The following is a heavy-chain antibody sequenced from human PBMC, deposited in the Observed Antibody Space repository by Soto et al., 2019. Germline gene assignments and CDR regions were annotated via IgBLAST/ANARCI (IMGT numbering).Heavy chain of an antibody. D-gene: IGHD1-26*01. J-gene: IGHJ4*02. CDR1: GDSISSGSSY. CDR3: ARHLGPTGPNY. V-gene: IGHV4-39*01. CDR2: FYYSRDT. Sequence: SETLSLTCTVSGDSISSGSSYWGWVRQPPGKGLEWIGSFYYSRDTHYNPSLKSRATISVDTSKNQFSLKLSSVTAADRAVYYCARHLGPTGPNYWGQG.